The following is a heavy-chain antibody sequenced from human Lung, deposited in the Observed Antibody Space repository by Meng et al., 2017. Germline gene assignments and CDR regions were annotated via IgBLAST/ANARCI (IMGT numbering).Heavy chain of an antibody. D-gene: IGHD3-10*01. J-gene: IGHJ5*02. CDR3: ARASYGSGSPLGESWFDP. Sequence: QVQLQESGPGLVKPSQTLSLTCTVSGGSISSGGYYWSWIRQHPGKGLEWIGYINDSGSTYYNPSLKSRVTISADTSKNQFSLKLSSVTAADTAVYYCARASYGSGSPLGESWFDPWGQGTLVTVS. V-gene: IGHV4-31*03. CDR2: INDSGST. CDR1: GGSISSGGYY.